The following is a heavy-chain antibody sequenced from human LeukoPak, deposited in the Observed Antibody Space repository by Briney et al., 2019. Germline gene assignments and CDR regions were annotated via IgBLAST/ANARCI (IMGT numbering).Heavy chain of an antibody. CDR2: IIPIFGTA. CDR1: GGTFSSYA. CDR3: ARETTGPPTIFGIRPFDY. V-gene: IGHV1-69*13. J-gene: IGHJ4*02. Sequence: GASVKVSCKASGGTFSSYAISWVRQAPGQGLEWMGGIIPIFGTANYAQKFQGRVTITADESTSTAYMELSSLRSEDTAVYYCARETTGPPTIFGIRPFDYWGQGTLVTVSS. D-gene: IGHD3-3*01.